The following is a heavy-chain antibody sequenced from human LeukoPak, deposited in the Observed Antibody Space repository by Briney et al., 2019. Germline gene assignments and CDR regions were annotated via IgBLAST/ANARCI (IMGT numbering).Heavy chain of an antibody. Sequence: SETLSLTCTVSGGSISSSSYYWGWIRQPPGKGLEWIGSIYYSGSTYYNPSLKSRVTISVDTSKNQFSLKLSSVTAADTAVYYCARWVVAALHFDYWGQGTLVTVSS. CDR3: ARWVVAALHFDY. J-gene: IGHJ4*02. CDR1: GGSISSSSYY. D-gene: IGHD2-15*01. V-gene: IGHV4-39*07. CDR2: IYYSGST.